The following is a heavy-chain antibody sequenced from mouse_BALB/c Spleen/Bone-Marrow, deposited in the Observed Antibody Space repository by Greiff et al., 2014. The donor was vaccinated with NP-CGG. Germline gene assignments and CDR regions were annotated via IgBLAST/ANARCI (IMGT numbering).Heavy chain of an antibody. CDR1: GYTFTSYW. V-gene: IGHV1-52*01. CDR2: IDPYDSET. Sequence: VNLVESGAELVRPGASVKLSCKVSGYTFTSYWMNWVKQRPEQGLEWIGRIDPYDSETHYNQKFKDKAILTVDKSSSTAYMQLSSLTSEDSAVYYCARGGGSYAMDYWGQGTSVTVSS. D-gene: IGHD1-2*01. J-gene: IGHJ4*01. CDR3: ARGGGSYAMDY.